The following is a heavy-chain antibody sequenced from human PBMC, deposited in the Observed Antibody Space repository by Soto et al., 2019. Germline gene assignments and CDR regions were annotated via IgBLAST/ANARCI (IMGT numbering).Heavy chain of an antibody. CDR1: GFNFYNYA. V-gene: IGHV3-23*01. J-gene: IGHJ5*02. CDR3: VKDLRPNRGWFGP. Sequence: GGSLRLSCAASGFNFYNYAMTWVRQAPGKGLEWVSGISGDGTRTYYGDSVKGRFTISRDNSKNTVFLQMNSLRAEDTALYYCVKDLRPNRGWFGPWGQGARVTVSS. CDR2: ISGDGTRT. D-gene: IGHD3-3*01.